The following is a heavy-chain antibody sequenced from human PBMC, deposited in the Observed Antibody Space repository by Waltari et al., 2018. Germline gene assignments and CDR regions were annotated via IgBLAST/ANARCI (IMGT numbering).Heavy chain of an antibody. CDR1: GGSIRSSNW. V-gene: IGHV4-4*02. D-gene: IGHD6-6*01. J-gene: IGHJ4*02. CDR2: IYHSGST. Sequence: QVQLQESGPGLVKPSGTLSLTCAVSGGSIRSSNWWSWVRHPPGKGLEGIGEIYHSGSTNYNPSLKSRVTISVGKSKNQFSLKLSSVTAADTAVYYCARSSSSFHPFDYWGQGTLVTVSS. CDR3: ARSSSSFHPFDY.